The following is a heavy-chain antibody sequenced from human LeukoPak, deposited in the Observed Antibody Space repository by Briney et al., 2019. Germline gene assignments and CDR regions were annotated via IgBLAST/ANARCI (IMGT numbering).Heavy chain of an antibody. CDR1: GGSISSSSYY. V-gene: IGHV4-39*07. J-gene: IGHJ4*02. CDR2: IYYSGST. CDR3: ARDLRDYYGSGSYLYYFDY. D-gene: IGHD3-10*01. Sequence: SATLSLTCTVSGGSISSSSYYWGWIRQPPGKGLEWIGSIYYSGSTYYNPSLKSRVTISVDTSKNQFSLKLSSVTAADTAVYYCARDLRDYYGSGSYLYYFDYWGQGTLVTVSS.